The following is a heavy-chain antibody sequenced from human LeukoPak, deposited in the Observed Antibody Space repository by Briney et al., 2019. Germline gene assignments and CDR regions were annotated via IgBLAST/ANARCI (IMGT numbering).Heavy chain of an antibody. Sequence: SETLSLTCTVSGGSISSGDYYWSWIRQPPGKGLEWIGYIYYSGSTYYNPSLKSRVTISVDTSKNQFSLKLSSVTAADTAVYYCARAGRIVVDNWFDPWGQGTLVTVSS. J-gene: IGHJ5*02. CDR1: GGSISSGDYY. V-gene: IGHV4-30-4*02. CDR3: ARAGRIVVDNWFDP. D-gene: IGHD3-22*01. CDR2: IYYSGST.